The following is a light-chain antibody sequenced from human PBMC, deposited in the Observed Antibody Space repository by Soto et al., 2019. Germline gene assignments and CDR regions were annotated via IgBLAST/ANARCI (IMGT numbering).Light chain of an antibody. CDR1: QSISTD. V-gene: IGKV3-11*01. CDR2: DAS. Sequence: ERVLTQSPATRALTPGGTASSECRASQSISTDLAWYQQKPGQAPRLLIYDASNRVPGIPARFGGSGSGTALNLSISSLEPEDVAVYHCQQRGEWPRTFGEGTKVDI. CDR3: QQRGEWPRT. J-gene: IGKJ1*01.